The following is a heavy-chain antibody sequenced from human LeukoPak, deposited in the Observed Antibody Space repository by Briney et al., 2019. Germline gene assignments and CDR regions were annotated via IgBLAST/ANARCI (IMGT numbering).Heavy chain of an antibody. CDR1: GYSFTSYW. Sequence: KSGESLKISCKGSGYSFTSYWISWVRQMPGKGLECVGKIDPSDSYTNYSPSFQGHVTISADKSINTAYLQWSSLEASDTAIYFCARHLGGYTHFDYWGQGTLVTVSS. J-gene: IGHJ4*02. V-gene: IGHV5-10-1*01. CDR2: IDPSDSYT. D-gene: IGHD3-22*01. CDR3: ARHLGGYTHFDY.